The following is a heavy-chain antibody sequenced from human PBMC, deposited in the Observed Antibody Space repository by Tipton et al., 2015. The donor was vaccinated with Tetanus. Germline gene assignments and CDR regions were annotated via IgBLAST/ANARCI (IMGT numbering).Heavy chain of an antibody. CDR3: ARGPDGGLVSSGWYWFDP. D-gene: IGHD6-19*01. CDR1: GYTFTSYG. J-gene: IGHJ5*02. CDR2: MNPNSGNT. V-gene: IGHV1-8*02. Sequence: QLVQSGAEVKKPGASVKVSCKASGYTFTSYGISWVRQAPGQGLEWMGWMNPNSGNTGYAQKFQGRVTMTRNTSISTAYMELSSLRSEDTAVYYCARGPDGGLVSSGWYWFDPWGQGTLVTVSS.